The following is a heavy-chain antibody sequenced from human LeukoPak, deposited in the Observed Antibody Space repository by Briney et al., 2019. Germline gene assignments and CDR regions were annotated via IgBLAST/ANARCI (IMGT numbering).Heavy chain of an antibody. CDR3: AKDKGSGWFKGEWYFDY. J-gene: IGHJ4*02. D-gene: IGHD6-19*01. CDR2: ISGSGGST. Sequence: PGGSLRLSCAASGFTFSSYAMSWVRQAPGKGLEWVSAISGSGGSTYYADSVKGRFTISRDNSKNTLYLQMNSLRAEDTAVYYCAKDKGSGWFKGEWYFDYWGQGTLVTVSS. CDR1: GFTFSSYA. V-gene: IGHV3-23*01.